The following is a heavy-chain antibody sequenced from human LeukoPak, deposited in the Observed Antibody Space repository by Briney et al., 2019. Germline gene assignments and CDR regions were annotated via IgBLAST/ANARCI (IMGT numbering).Heavy chain of an antibody. V-gene: IGHV3-7*01. CDR3: ARAAVAGFYFDY. CDR1: GLTFSNSW. D-gene: IGHD6-19*01. CDR2: IKKDGSET. Sequence: GGSLRLSCVASGLTFSNSWMTWVRQAPGKGLEWVANIKKDGSETYYVDSVRGRFTISRENAKNSLYLQVNSLRAGDTAVYYCARAAVAGFYFDYWGQGTLVTVSS. J-gene: IGHJ4*02.